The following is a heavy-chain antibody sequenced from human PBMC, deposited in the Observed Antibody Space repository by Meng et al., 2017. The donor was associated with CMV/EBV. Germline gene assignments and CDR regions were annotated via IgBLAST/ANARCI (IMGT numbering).Heavy chain of an antibody. J-gene: IGHJ6*02. D-gene: IGHD3-3*01. CDR2: ISADNGNT. V-gene: IGHV1-18*01. CDR3: ARFWSGYYKRGMDV. Sequence: ASVKVSCKASGYTFTSYGISWVRQAPGQGLEWMGWISADNGNTNYAQKLQGRVTMTTDTSTSTAYMELRSLRSDDTAVYYCARFWSGYYKRGMDVWGQGTTVTVSS. CDR1: GYTFTSYG.